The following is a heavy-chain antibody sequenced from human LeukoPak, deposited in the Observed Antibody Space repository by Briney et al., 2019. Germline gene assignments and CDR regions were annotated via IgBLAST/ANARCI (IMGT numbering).Heavy chain of an antibody. CDR1: GFTFSSYS. CDR3: ARDLGEEWLLWRNYYYYMDV. Sequence: GGSLRLSCAASGFTFSSYSMNWVRQAPGKGLEWVSSISSSSSYIYYAHSVKGRFTISRDNAKNSLYLQMNSLRAEDTAVYYCARDLGEEWLLWRNYYYYMDVWGKGTTVTVSS. V-gene: IGHV3-21*01. CDR2: ISSSSSYI. J-gene: IGHJ6*03. D-gene: IGHD3-3*01.